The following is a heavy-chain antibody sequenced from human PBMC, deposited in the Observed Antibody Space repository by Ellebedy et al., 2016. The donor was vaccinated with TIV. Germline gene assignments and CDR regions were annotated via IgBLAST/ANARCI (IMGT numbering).Heavy chain of an antibody. CDR2: IYPANGDT. D-gene: IGHD3-16*01. J-gene: IGHJ5*02. V-gene: IGHV1-3*01. CDR3: ARDKPGGDNWFDP. Sequence: AASVKVSCKASGYIVTNHAIHWERQAPGQSFEWMGWIYPANGDTKYSQQFQGRVTFTSDTSASTAYMELSSLRSEDTAVYYCARDKPGGDNWFDPWGQGTLVTVSS. CDR1: GYIVTNHA.